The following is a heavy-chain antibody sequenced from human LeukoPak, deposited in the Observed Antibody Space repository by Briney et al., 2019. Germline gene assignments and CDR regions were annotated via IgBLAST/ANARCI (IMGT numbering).Heavy chain of an antibody. Sequence: GGYLRLSCAASGFTVSSNYMSWVRQAPGKGLEWVSVIYSGGSTYYADSVKGRFTISRDNSKNTLYLQMNSLRAEDTAVYYCARVRSGGSCYSVSCSYYYYYGMDVWGQGTTVTVSS. CDR3: ARVRSGGSCYSVSCSYYYYYGMDV. CDR1: GFTVSSNY. J-gene: IGHJ6*02. CDR2: IYSGGST. D-gene: IGHD2-15*01. V-gene: IGHV3-53*01.